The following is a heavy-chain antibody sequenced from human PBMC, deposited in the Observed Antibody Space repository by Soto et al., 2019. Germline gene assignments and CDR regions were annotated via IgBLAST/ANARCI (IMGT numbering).Heavy chain of an antibody. D-gene: IGHD3-22*01. V-gene: IGHV1-18*04. J-gene: IGHJ5*02. CDR1: GYTFTSYG. Sequence: ASVKVSCKXSGYTFTSYGISWVRQAPGQGLEWMGWISAYNGNTNYAQKLQGRVTMTTDTSTSTAYMELRSLRSDDTAVYYCARDREYYDSSGLKPHWFDPWGQGTLVTVS. CDR3: ARDREYYDSSGLKPHWFDP. CDR2: ISAYNGNT.